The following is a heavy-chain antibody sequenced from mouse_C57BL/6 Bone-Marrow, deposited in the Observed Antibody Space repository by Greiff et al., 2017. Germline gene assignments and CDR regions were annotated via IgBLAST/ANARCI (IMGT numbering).Heavy chain of an antibody. V-gene: IGHV14-4*01. J-gene: IGHJ2*01. CDR2: IDPETGAT. Sequence: VQLQQSGAELVRPGASVKLSCTASGFTIKDDYMRWVKQRPEQGLEWIGWIDPETGATAYASKFQSKAPIPADTSSTTSYLQLSSLKSEDTAVNYWSTLDDGGQGTTLTVSS. CDR3: STLDD. CDR1: GFTIKDDY.